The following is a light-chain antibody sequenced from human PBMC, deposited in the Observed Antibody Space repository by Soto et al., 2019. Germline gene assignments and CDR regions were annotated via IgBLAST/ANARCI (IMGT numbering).Light chain of an antibody. CDR1: SSDVGGYNY. CDR3: YSYAVISYV. V-gene: IGLV2-11*01. Sequence: QSAPTQPRSVSGSPGQSVTISCTGTSSDVGGYNYVSWYQQHPGKAPKLMIYDVSKRPSGVPDRFSGSKSGNTASLTISGLQAEDEADYYCYSYAVISYVFGTGTKLTVL. CDR2: DVS. J-gene: IGLJ1*01.